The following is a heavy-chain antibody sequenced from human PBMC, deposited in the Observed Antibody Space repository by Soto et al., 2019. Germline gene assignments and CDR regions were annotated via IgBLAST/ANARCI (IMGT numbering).Heavy chain of an antibody. CDR1: GYTFTGYY. D-gene: IGHD1-26*01. V-gene: IGHV1-2*02. CDR2: INPSSGGT. J-gene: IGHJ5*02. CDR3: AREMGVIGAPGYTWFDP. Sequence: ASVKVSCKASGYTFTGYYVHWVREAPGQGLEWMGWINPSSGGTIYTQRFQGRVTMTRDTSISTVYMELSRLTSDDTAVYYCAREMGVIGAPGYTWFDPWGQGAWSPSPQ.